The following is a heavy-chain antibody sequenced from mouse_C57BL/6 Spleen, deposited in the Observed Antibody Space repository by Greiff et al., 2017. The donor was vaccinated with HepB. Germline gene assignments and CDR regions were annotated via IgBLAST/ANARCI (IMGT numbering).Heavy chain of an antibody. V-gene: IGHV1-50*01. CDR3: ARRVGRTSYAMDY. Sequence: QVQLQQPGAELVKPGASVKLSCKASGYTFTSYWMQWVKQRPGQGLEWIGEIDPSDSYTNYNQKFKGKATLTVDTSSSTAYMQLSSLTSEDSAVYYCARRVGRTSYAMDYWGQGTSVTVSS. J-gene: IGHJ4*01. D-gene: IGHD4-1*01. CDR2: IDPSDSYT. CDR1: GYTFTSYW.